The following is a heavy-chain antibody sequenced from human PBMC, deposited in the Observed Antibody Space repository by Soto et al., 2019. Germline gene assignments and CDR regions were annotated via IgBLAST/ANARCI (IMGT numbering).Heavy chain of an antibody. CDR3: AREYDFWSGYLDY. D-gene: IGHD3-3*01. V-gene: IGHV3-30*09. J-gene: IGHJ4*02. CDR1: GFTFSSYA. CDR2: ISYDGSNK. Sequence: GGSLRLSCAASGFTFSSYAMHWVRQAPGKGLEWVAVISYDGSNKYYADSVKGRFAISRDNSKNTLYLQMNSLRAEDTAVYYCAREYDFWSGYLDYWGQGTLVTVSS.